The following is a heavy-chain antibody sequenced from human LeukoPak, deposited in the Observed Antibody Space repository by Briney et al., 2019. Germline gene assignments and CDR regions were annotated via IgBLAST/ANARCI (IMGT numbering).Heavy chain of an antibody. CDR1: GFTVSSNY. CDR3: AREYDDNSGYSHDS. J-gene: IGHJ4*02. V-gene: IGHV3-53*01. Sequence: GGSLRLSCAASGFTVSSNYMSWVRQAPGKGLEWVSVIYSGGSTYYADSVKGRFTISRDNSKNTLYLQMNSLRAEDTAVYFCAREYDDNSGYSHDSWGQGTLVTVSS. CDR2: IYSGGST. D-gene: IGHD3-22*01.